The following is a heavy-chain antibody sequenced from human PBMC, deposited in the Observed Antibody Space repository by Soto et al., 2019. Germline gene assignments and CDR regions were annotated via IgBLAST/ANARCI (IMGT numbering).Heavy chain of an antibody. V-gene: IGHV4-30-4*08. CDR2: IYYSGST. CDR1: DGYIINRDCY. CDR3: ARSPVGYCSGGSCYSGYWFGP. D-gene: IGHD2-15*01. J-gene: IGHJ5*02. Sequence: PSETLPLTYTVSDGYIINRDCYWIWIHQPPGKGLEWIGYIYYSGSTYYNPSLKSRVTISVDTSKNQFSLKLSSVTAADTAVYYCARSPVGYCSGGSCYSGYWFGPWGQGTLVTVSS.